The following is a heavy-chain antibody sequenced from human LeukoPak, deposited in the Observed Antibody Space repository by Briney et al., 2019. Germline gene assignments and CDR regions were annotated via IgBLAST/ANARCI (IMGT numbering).Heavy chain of an antibody. D-gene: IGHD3-22*01. Sequence: PGGSLRLSCAASGFTFSSYWMSWVRQAPGKGLEWVANIKQDGSEKYYVDSVKGRFTISRDNAKNSLYLQMNSLRAEDTAVYYCANGYYYDSSGYYDDAFDIWGQGTMVTVSS. CDR3: ANGYYYDSSGYYDDAFDI. CDR1: GFTFSSYW. CDR2: IKQDGSEK. J-gene: IGHJ3*02. V-gene: IGHV3-7*01.